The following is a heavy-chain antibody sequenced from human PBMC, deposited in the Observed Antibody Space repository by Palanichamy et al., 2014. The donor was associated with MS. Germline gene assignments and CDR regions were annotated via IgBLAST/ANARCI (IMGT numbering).Heavy chain of an antibody. V-gene: IGHV1-18*01. CDR2: ISAYNGNT. J-gene: IGHJ4*02. CDR3: ARDGGVRGTVLSIAAAGLDY. D-gene: IGHD6-13*01. Sequence: LVQSGAEVKKPGASVKVSCKASGYTFTSYGISWVRQAPGQGLEWMGWISAYNGNTNYAQKLQGRVTMTTDTSTSTAYMELRSLRSDDTAVYYRARDGGVRGTVLSIAAAGLDYWGQGTLVTVSS. CDR1: GYTFTSYG.